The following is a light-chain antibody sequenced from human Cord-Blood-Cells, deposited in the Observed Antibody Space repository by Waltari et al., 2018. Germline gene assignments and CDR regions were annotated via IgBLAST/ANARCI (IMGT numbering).Light chain of an antibody. CDR2: AAS. CDR1: QGISSY. CDR3: QQYYSYPPT. V-gene: IGKV1-8*01. Sequence: AIRMTQSPSSFSASTGDRVTITCRASQGISSYLAWYQQKPGKAPKLLIYAASTLQSGVPARFSGRVSGTEFTLTSSCLQSEDFAAYYCQQYYSYPPTFGQGTRLEIK. J-gene: IGKJ5*01.